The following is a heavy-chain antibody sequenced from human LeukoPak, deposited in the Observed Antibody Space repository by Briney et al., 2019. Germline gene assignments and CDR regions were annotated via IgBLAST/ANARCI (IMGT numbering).Heavy chain of an antibody. Sequence: PGGSLRLSCADSGFTFSDYSMNWVRQAPGKGLEWVSSISSSSAYIYYADSVKGRFTVSRDNAENSLSLQMNSLRAEDSAIYHCARGPRNSSSYQYFQHWGQGTLVTVSA. CDR2: ISSSSAYI. CDR3: ARGPRNSSSYQYFQH. J-gene: IGHJ1*01. CDR1: GFTFSDYS. V-gene: IGHV3-21*01. D-gene: IGHD6-13*01.